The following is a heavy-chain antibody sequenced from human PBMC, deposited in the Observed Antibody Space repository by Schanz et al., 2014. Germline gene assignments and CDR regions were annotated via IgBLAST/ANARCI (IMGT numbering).Heavy chain of an antibody. Sequence: QVQLVESGGGVVQPGRSLRLSCATSGLNFDYYGMHWVRQAPGKGLGWVAIIWYDGSNKYYADSVKGRFTISRDNGKNSFYRQINSERPGATAVYLCARDYESDFSSPRHDAFDVWGQGTVVTVSS. D-gene: IGHD3-22*01. CDR1: GLNFDYYG. V-gene: IGHV3-33*01. CDR2: IWYDGSNK. CDR3: ARDYESDFSSPRHDAFDV. J-gene: IGHJ3*01.